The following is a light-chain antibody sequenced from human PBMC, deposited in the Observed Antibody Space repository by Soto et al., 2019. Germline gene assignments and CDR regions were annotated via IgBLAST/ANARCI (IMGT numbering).Light chain of an antibody. J-gene: IGKJ1*01. V-gene: IGKV3-20*01. CDR3: QQYDSSSWT. CDR1: QSVSSSY. Sequence: EIVLTQSPGTLSLAPGERATLSCRASQSVSSSYLVWYQQKPGQAPRLLIYGASSRATGIPDRFSGSGSGTDFTLTTSRMEPEDFAVYYCQQYDSSSWTFGQGTKVDIK. CDR2: GAS.